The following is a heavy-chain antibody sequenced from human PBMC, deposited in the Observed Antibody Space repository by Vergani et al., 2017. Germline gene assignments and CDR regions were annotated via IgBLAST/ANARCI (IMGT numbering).Heavy chain of an antibody. CDR2: ISGSGGST. J-gene: IGHJ6*02. D-gene: IGHD6-13*01. V-gene: IGHV3-23*01. CDR3: AKDPRRPLRYEQQPVGLGYGMDV. Sequence: EVQLLESGGGLVQPGGSLRLSCAASGFTFSSYAMSWVRQAPGKGLEWVSAISGSGGSTYYADSVKGRFTISRDNSKNTLYLQMNSLRAEDTAVYYCAKDPRRPLRYEQQPVGLGYGMDVWGQGTTVTVSS. CDR1: GFTFSSYA.